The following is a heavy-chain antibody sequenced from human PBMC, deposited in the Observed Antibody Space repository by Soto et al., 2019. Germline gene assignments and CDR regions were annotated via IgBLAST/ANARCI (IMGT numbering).Heavy chain of an antibody. CDR1: GYRFTSYC. J-gene: IGHJ4*02. D-gene: IGHD2-21*02. Sequence: GESLNISGNVCGYRFTSYCIGCVRPMPGKGLEWMGIIYPGDSDPTYSPSFQGQVTMSADRSVSAAYLQWSSLKASDTAMYYCARGVRGNFVYFDYWGQGTLVTVSS. CDR2: IYPGDSDP. V-gene: IGHV5-51*01. CDR3: ARGVRGNFVYFDY.